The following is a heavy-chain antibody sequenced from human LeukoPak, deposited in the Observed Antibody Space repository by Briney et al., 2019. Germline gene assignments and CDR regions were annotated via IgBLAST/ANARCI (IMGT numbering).Heavy chain of an antibody. CDR3: ARGGAARPDY. CDR2: ISASSSSI. J-gene: IGHJ4*02. CDR1: GFTFSNYG. V-gene: IGHV3-48*04. Sequence: GGSLRLSCAASGFTFSNYGMDWVRQAPGKGLQWVSYISASSSSIYYADSVKGRFTISRDNAKNSLFLQMNSLRAEDTAVYYCARGGAARPDYWGQGSLVTVSS. D-gene: IGHD6-6*01.